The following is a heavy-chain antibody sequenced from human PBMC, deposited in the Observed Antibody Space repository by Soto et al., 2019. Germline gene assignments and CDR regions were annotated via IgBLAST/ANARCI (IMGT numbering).Heavy chain of an antibody. Sequence: EVQLLESGGGLVHPGGSLRLSCAASGFTFSGYAMNWVRQAPGKGLEWVSGISGSGGRTYYEDSVKGRFTISRDNSKNTLYLQLNSLRAEDTAVYYCAKRGPGGIVVVISATTGDFDYWGQGTLVTVSS. CDR2: ISGSGGRT. V-gene: IGHV3-23*01. D-gene: IGHD2-15*01. CDR1: GFTFSGYA. J-gene: IGHJ4*02. CDR3: AKRGPGGIVVVISATTGDFDY.